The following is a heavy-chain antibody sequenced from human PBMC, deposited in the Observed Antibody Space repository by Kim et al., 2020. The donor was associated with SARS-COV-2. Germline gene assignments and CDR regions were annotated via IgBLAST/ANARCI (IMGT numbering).Heavy chain of an antibody. CDR3: AKDRVGFLSSGHGFDY. D-gene: IGHD6-19*01. CDR2: ISGSGGST. J-gene: IGHJ4*02. CDR1: GFTFSSYA. V-gene: IGHV3-23*01. Sequence: GGSLRLSCAASGFTFSSYAMSWVRQAPGKGLEWVSAISGSGGSTYYADSVKGRFTISRDNSKNTLYLQMNSLRAEDTAVYYCAKDRVGFLSSGHGFDYWGQGTLVTVSS.